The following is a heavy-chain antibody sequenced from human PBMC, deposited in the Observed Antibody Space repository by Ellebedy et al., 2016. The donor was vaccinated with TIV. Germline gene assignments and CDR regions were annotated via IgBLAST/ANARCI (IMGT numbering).Heavy chain of an antibody. J-gene: IGHJ6*02. V-gene: IGHV4-39*01. D-gene: IGHD1-26*01. CDR3: ARRRWELLYYGMDV. Sequence: MPSETLSLTCPVSAGSISSSGYYWGCFRPPPGKRLEWIRRIYYRGRTYYNPSLKSRVTISVETSKNQFSLKLSSVTAADTAVYYCARRRWELLYYGMDVWGQGTTVTVSS. CDR1: AGSISSSGYY. CDR2: IYYRGRT.